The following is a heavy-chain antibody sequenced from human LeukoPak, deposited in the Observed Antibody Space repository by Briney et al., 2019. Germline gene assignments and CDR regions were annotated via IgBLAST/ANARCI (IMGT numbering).Heavy chain of an antibody. D-gene: IGHD3-16*01. Sequence: SVKVSCEASGFTSTNFAVQWVRQARGQRLEWIGWIIVGSGATKCAQDFQERVTITRDLSTSTLYMELRSLTSEDTAVYYYAADLSNPRMGASYLDSWGQGTLVTVSS. CDR1: GFTSTNFA. V-gene: IGHV1-58*01. J-gene: IGHJ4*02. CDR2: IIVGSGAT. CDR3: AADLSNPRMGASYLDS.